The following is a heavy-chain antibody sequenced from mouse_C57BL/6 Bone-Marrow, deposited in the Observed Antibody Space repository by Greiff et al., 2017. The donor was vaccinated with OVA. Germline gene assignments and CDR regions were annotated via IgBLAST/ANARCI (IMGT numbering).Heavy chain of an antibody. Sequence: QVQLQQPGAELVKPGASVKLSCKASGYTFTSYWMQWVKQRPGQGLEWIGEIDPSDSYTNYNQKFKGKATLTVDTSSSTAYMQLSSLTSEDSAVYYCARGRITTGGGFAYWGQGTLVTVSA. CDR1: GYTFTSYW. J-gene: IGHJ3*01. CDR2: IDPSDSYT. D-gene: IGHD1-1*01. V-gene: IGHV1-50*01. CDR3: ARGRITTGGGFAY.